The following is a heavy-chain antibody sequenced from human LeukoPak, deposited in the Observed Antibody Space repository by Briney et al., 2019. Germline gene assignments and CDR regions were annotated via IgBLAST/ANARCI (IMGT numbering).Heavy chain of an antibody. V-gene: IGHV3-23*01. CDR2: ISGSGGST. CDR3: AKDGHYGSGSLWKHYYYYMDV. D-gene: IGHD3-10*01. Sequence: GGSLRLSCAASGFTFSSYAMSWVRQAPGKGLEWVSAISGSGGSTYYADSVKGRFTISRDNSKNTLYLQMNSLRAEDTAVYYCAKDGHYGSGSLWKHYYYYMDVWGKGTTVTISS. J-gene: IGHJ6*03. CDR1: GFTFSSYA.